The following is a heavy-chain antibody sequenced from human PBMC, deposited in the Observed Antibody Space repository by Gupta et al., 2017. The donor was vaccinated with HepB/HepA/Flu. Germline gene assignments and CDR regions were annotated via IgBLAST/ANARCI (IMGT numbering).Heavy chain of an antibody. Sequence: VQLQQWGAGLLTPSETLSLTCAVYGGSFGAYSCSWIRQPPGNGLEWIEKINHGGITKYNPPLKSRVTISVDLSKNQFSLNLSSVTAADTAVYYCAYSGSNYPDYWGQGTLVTVSS. J-gene: IGHJ4*02. D-gene: IGHD1-26*01. CDR1: GGSFGAYS. CDR3: AYSGSNYPDY. CDR2: INHGGIT. V-gene: IGHV4-34*01.